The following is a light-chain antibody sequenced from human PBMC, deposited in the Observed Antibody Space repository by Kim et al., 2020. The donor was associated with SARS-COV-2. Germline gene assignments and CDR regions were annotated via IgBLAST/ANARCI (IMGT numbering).Light chain of an antibody. CDR3: QQYYSYPIT. CDR1: QDIRSY. J-gene: IGKJ5*01. V-gene: IGKV1-8*01. Sequence: ASPGDRVTITCRASQDIRSYLAWYQLRPGKAPELLIHGASTLQSGVPSRFSGSGSGTDFSLTISSLQSEDFATYYCQQYYSYPITFGQGTRLEIK. CDR2: GAS.